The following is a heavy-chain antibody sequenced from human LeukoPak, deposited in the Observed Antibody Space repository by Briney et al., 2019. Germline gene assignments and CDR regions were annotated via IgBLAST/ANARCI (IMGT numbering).Heavy chain of an antibody. D-gene: IGHD1-26*01. CDR3: VTDANRILGARGTGY. CDR2: IKNKHEHQAT. J-gene: IGHJ4*02. CDR1: GFTFSSYS. Sequence: GGSLRLSCAASGFTFSSYSMNWVRQAPGKGLEWVGLIKNKHEHQATDYAAPVRGRFIITRDDSSSTLFLQMNSLKTEDTAVYYCVTDANRILGARGTGYWGQGILVTVSS. V-gene: IGHV3-15*07.